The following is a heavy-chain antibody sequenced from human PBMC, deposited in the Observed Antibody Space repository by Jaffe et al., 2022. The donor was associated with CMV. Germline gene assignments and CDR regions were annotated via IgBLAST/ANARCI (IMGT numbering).Heavy chain of an antibody. CDR1: GLTFNEHA. CDR2: FLWDGTRI. D-gene: IGHD3-9*01. CDR3: GKDLTPGGMDV. J-gene: IGHJ6*02. V-gene: IGHV3-9*01. Sequence: EVQLVDSGGGLVQPGGSLRLSCAVSGLTFNEHAMHWVRQAPGKGLEWVSGFLWDGTRIGYADSVKGRFTVSWDNAKNYLYLQMNSLRPEDTALYYCGKDLTPGGMDVWGQGTAVTVSS.